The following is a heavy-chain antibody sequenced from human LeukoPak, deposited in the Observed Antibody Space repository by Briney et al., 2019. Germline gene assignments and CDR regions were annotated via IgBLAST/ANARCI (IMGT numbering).Heavy chain of an antibody. J-gene: IGHJ4*02. CDR2: IKQDGSEK. Sequence: GGSLRLSCAASGFTFSSYWMSWVRQAPGKGLEWVANIKQDGSEKYYVDSVKGRFTISRDNAKNSLYLQMNSLRAEDTAVYYCARVYYDFWSGSFDYWGQGTPDTVSS. CDR1: GFTFSSYW. D-gene: IGHD3-3*01. CDR3: ARVYYDFWSGSFDY. V-gene: IGHV3-7*01.